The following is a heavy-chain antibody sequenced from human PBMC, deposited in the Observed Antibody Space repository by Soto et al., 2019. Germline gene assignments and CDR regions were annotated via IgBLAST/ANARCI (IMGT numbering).Heavy chain of an antibody. J-gene: IGHJ5*02. CDR3: ARGFIPVADFGHWFDP. CDR2: INHTGGP. CDR1: GGYFSGYY. D-gene: IGHD6-19*01. Sequence: LVTLSLTCAFYGGYFSGYYWSWIRQRAGKGLEFIGEINHTGGPNDTPSLKSGVTISVDTSTNQCSLKLTSVTAADTAVYYCARGFIPVADFGHWFDPWGQGALVTVCS. V-gene: IGHV4-34*01.